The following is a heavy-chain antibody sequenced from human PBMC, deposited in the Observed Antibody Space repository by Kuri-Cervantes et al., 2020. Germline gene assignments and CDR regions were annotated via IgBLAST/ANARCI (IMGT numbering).Heavy chain of an antibody. CDR1: GFTFSPYP. CDR3: ASGSGSYYYFDF. CDR2: ISSDSRTV. V-gene: IGHV3-48*02. D-gene: IGHD1-26*01. Sequence: GGSLRLSCAASGFTFSPYPMNWVRQAPGKGLEWISYISSDSRTVYYEDSVKGRFTISRDNAKNSLYLHMDSLRDEDTAVYYCASGSGSYYYFDFWGQGTLVTDSS. J-gene: IGHJ4*02.